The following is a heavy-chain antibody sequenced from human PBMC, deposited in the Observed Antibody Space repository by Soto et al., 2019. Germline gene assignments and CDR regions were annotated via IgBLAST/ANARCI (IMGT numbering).Heavy chain of an antibody. J-gene: IGHJ4*02. CDR3: TREPGPYCSSTSCYVSAPFDY. V-gene: IGHV3-49*03. Sequence: GGSLRLSCTASGFTFGDYAMSWFRQAPGKGLEWVGFIRSKAYGGTTEYAAFVKGRFTISRDDSKSIAYLQMNSLKTEDTAVYYCTREPGPYCSSTSCYVSAPFDYWGQGTLVTVSS. CDR2: IRSKAYGGTT. CDR1: GFTFGDYA. D-gene: IGHD2-2*01.